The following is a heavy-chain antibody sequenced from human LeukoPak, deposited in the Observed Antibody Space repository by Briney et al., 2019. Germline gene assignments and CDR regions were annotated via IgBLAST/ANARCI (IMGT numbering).Heavy chain of an antibody. CDR1: GFSLSTSGVG. V-gene: IGHV2-5*02. Sequence: SGPTLLKPTQTLTLTCTFSGFSLSTSGVGVGWIRQPPGKALEWLALIYWDDDKRYSPSLKSRLTITKDTSKNQVVLTMTNMDPVDTATYYCAHSPGDIAAAVIDPWGQGTLVTVSS. CDR2: IYWDDDK. D-gene: IGHD6-13*01. J-gene: IGHJ5*02. CDR3: AHSPGDIAAAVIDP.